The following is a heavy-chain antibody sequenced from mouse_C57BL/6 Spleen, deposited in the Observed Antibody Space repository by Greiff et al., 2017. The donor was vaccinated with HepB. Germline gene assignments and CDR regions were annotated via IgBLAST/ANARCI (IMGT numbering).Heavy chain of an antibody. CDR3: ARSTDYGSSYVDY. V-gene: IGHV1-69*01. CDR2: IDPSDSYT. Sequence: QVQLQQSGAELVMPGASVKLSCKASGYTFTSYWMHWVKQRPGQGLEWIGEIDPSDSYTNYNQKFKGKSTLTVDKSSSTAYMQLSSLTSEDSAVYYCARSTDYGSSYVDYWGQGTTLTVSS. D-gene: IGHD1-1*01. CDR1: GYTFTSYW. J-gene: IGHJ2*01.